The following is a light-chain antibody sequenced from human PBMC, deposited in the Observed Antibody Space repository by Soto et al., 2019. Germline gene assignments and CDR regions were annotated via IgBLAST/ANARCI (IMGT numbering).Light chain of an antibody. CDR1: SRDVGEYDY. V-gene: IGLV2-11*01. Sequence: QCFLTQTRPVSGSPGQSFTISCTGTSRDVGEYDYVSWYQQHPGKAAKLMIFDVSERPSGVPDRFSGYKTGNTASLTISGLQAEDEADYYCCSSAGSPSVFGTGTKVTVL. CDR3: CSSAGSPSV. CDR2: DVS. J-gene: IGLJ1*01.